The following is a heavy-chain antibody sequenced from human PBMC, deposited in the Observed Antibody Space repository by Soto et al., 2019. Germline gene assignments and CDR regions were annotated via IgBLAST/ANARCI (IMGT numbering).Heavy chain of an antibody. V-gene: IGHV3-23*01. D-gene: IGHD3-16*01. CDR3: AKDFHWAIISPRHEH. CDR2: FRESGGTT. J-gene: IGHJ4*01. CDR1: GFGFTFSTSA. Sequence: PGVSLRLSCAASGFGFTFSTSAMSWVRQAPGKGLEWVSTFRESGGTTHYANSVKGRFTISRDTSKNMLYLQMNSLRAEDTAIYSCAKDFHWAIISPRHEHCGHGTLVTVPS.